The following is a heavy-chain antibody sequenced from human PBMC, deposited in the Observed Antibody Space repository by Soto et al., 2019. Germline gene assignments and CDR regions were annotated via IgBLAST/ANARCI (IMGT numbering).Heavy chain of an antibody. CDR2: IIPIFGTA. V-gene: IGHV1-69*13. Sequence: SVKVSCKASGGTFSSYAISWVRQAPGQGLEWMGGIIPIFGTANYAQKLQGRVTITADGSTSTAYMELSSLRSEDTAVYYCAREPRGYSYGSHFDYWGQGTLVTVSS. CDR1: GGTFSSYA. CDR3: AREPRGYSYGSHFDY. D-gene: IGHD5-18*01. J-gene: IGHJ4*02.